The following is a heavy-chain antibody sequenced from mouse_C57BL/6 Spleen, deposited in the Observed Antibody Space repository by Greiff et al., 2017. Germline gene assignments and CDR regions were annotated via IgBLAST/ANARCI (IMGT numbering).Heavy chain of an antibody. CDR3: ARSGQLLWFAY. CDR2: INPNNGGT. Sequence: EVQLQQSGPELVKPGASVKISCKASGYTFTDYYMNWVKQSHGKSLEWIGDINPNNGGTSYNQKFKGKATLTVDKSSSTAYMELRSLTSEDSAVYYCARSGQLLWFAYWGQGTLVTVSA. D-gene: IGHD3-3*01. V-gene: IGHV1-26*01. J-gene: IGHJ3*01. CDR1: GYTFTDYY.